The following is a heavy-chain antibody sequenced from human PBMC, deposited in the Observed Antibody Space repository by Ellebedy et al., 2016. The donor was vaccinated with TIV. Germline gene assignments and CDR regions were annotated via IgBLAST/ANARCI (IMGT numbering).Heavy chain of an antibody. J-gene: IGHJ4*02. V-gene: IGHV3-15*01. CDR1: GFTFSSYA. Sequence: GGSLRLSCEAPGFTFSSYAMSWVRQAPGKGLEWVGRIKSKTDGGTADYAAPVKGRFTISRDDSKTTLYLQMNSLKTEDTAVYYCTTDAYDYVWGSYRRGLGGGYWGQGTLVTVSS. CDR2: IKSKTDGGTA. D-gene: IGHD3-16*02. CDR3: TTDAYDYVWGSYRRGLGGGY.